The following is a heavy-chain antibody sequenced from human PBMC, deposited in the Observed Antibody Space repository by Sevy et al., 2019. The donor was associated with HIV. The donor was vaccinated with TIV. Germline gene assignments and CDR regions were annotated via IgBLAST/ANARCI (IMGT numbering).Heavy chain of an antibody. CDR2: LSFGCGEI. J-gene: IGHJ4*02. CDR1: GFTFSKYS. CDR3: AREGCTKPHDY. D-gene: IGHD2-8*01. V-gene: IGHV3-23*01. Sequence: GGSLRLSCAASGFTFSKYSMSWVRQPPGKGLEWVSTLSFGCGEINYADSVKGRFTTSRDNAKSSVYLKMNNLRPDDTAVYYCAREGCTKPHDYWGQGTLVTVSS.